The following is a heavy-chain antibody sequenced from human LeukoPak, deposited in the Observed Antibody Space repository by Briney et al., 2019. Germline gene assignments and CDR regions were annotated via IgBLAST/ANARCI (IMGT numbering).Heavy chain of an antibody. Sequence: GASVKVSCKVSGYTLTELSMHWVRQAPGKGLEWMGGFDPEDGETIYAQKFQGRVTMTEDTSTDTAYMELSSLRSEDTAVYYCATGPIGYCSGASCALDYWGQGTLVTVSS. CDR1: GYTLTELS. D-gene: IGHD2-15*01. CDR3: ATGPIGYCSGASCALDY. J-gene: IGHJ4*02. V-gene: IGHV1-24*01. CDR2: FDPEDGET.